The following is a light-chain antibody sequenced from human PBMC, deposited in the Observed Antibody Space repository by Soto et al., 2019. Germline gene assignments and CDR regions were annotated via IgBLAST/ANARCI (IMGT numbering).Light chain of an antibody. CDR1: QSVSSY. CDR3: QQRSNWPPYT. CDR2: DAS. Sequence: EIVLTQSPATLSLSPGERATLSCRASQSVSSYLAWYQQKPGQAPRLLIYDASNRATGIPARFRGSGSGTDFTLTISSLEPDDFAVYYCQQRSNWPPYTFGQGTKQEIK. V-gene: IGKV3-11*01. J-gene: IGKJ2*01.